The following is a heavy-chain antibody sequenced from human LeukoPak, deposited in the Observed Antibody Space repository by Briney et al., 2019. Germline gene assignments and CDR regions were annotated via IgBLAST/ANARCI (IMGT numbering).Heavy chain of an antibody. CDR2: ISWNGGSI. D-gene: IGHD5-12*01. CDR1: GFTFDDHA. J-gene: IGHJ4*02. V-gene: IGHV3-9*01. CDR3: AKDRDPGNGYDSRGFDY. Sequence: GGSLRLSCAASGFTFDDHAMHWVRQAPGKGLQWVSGISWNGGSIGYADSVKGRFTISRDNSKNSLYLQMNSLRAEDTALYYCAKDRDPGNGYDSRGFDYWGQGTLVTVSS.